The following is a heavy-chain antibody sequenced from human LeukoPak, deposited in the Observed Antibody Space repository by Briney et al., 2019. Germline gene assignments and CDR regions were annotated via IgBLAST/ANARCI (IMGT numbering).Heavy chain of an antibody. Sequence: PSETLSLTCAVYGGSFSGYYWNWIRQPPGKGLEWIGEINRSGSTNYNPSLKSRVTISIDTSKNQFSLKLSSVTAADTAVYYCARGLKRHYYYYGMDVWGQGTTVTVSS. J-gene: IGHJ6*02. CDR1: GGSFSGYY. D-gene: IGHD6-25*01. CDR3: ARGLKRHYYYYGMDV. CDR2: INRSGST. V-gene: IGHV4-34*01.